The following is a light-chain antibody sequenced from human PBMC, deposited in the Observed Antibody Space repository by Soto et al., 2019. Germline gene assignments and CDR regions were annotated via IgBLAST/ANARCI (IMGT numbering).Light chain of an antibody. Sequence: QSVLTQPPSASGSPGQSVTISCTGTSSDVGGYNYVSWYQRHPGKAPKLMIYEVSKRPSGVPDRFSGSKSGNTASLTVSGLQAEDEADYYCSSYASSNNFYVFGTGTKVTVL. J-gene: IGLJ1*01. V-gene: IGLV2-8*01. CDR2: EVS. CDR3: SSYASSNNFYV. CDR1: SSDVGGYNY.